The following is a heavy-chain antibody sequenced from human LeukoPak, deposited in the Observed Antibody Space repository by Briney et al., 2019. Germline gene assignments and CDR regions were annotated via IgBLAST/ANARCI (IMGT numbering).Heavy chain of an antibody. CDR3: ASEAGIAVAGGAQHFDY. CDR2: ISAYNGNT. D-gene: IGHD6-19*01. J-gene: IGHJ4*02. V-gene: IGHV1-18*01. CDR1: GYTFTSYV. Sequence: GASVKVSCKACGYTFTSYVISGLRQAPEQGRDWMGWISAYNGNTNYAQKLQGTVTMTTDTPKSTAYMELRSLRSHEPAVYYCASEAGIAVAGGAQHFDYWGQGNLVTVSS.